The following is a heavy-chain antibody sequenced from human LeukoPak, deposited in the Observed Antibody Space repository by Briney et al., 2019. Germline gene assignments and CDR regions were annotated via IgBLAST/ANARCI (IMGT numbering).Heavy chain of an antibody. CDR1: GFTFSSYW. V-gene: IGHV3-7*01. J-gene: IGHJ4*02. CDR3: ARDIEAGDLFLDY. Sequence: VQPGGSVTLFCAACGFTFSSYWMSWVRQAPGKGLEGVAYMKYDGSEKYHVASVKGRFTISRDNAKNSLYLQMNSLRAEDTDVYYCARDIEAGDLFLDYWGQGTLVTVSS. D-gene: IGHD6-13*01. CDR2: MKYDGSEK.